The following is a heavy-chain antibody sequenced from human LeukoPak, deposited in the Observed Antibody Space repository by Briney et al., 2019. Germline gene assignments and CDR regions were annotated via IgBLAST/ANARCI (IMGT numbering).Heavy chain of an antibody. CDR2: ISGNNDNP. CDR1: GYTFSNLG. D-gene: IGHD2-2*01. CDR3: ARDETSTDDY. Sequence: ASVKVSCKTSGYTFSNLGINWVRQAPGQGLEWMGWISGNNDNPNYGQKFQGRFTVTTDSSTSTAYMELRNLRFDDTAVYYCARDETSTDDYWGQGTLVTVSS. J-gene: IGHJ4*02. V-gene: IGHV1-18*01.